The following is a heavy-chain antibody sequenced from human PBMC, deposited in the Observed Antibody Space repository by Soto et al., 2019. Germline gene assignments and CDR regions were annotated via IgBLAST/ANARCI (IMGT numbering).Heavy chain of an antibody. CDR2: ISGDSSHT. J-gene: IGHJ4*02. CDR1: GFSFSDSY. V-gene: IGHV3-11*06. D-gene: IGHD3-16*01. CDR3: ARVKGGADY. Sequence: QVELVESGGGLVKPGGSLRLSCAASGFSFSDSYMTWVRQAPGKGLECVSHISGDSSHTSYADSVKGRFTISRNNAKNSLYLEMNSLTVEDTAVYYCARVKGGADYWGQGTLVTVSS.